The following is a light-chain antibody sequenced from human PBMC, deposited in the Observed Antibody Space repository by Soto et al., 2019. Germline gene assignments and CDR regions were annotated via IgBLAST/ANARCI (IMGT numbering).Light chain of an antibody. CDR1: QSISAW. Sequence: DIQMTQSPSTLSASVGDRVIITCRASQSISAWLAWYQQKPGKAPKLLIYKASSLESGVPSRFSGSGSGTEFTLTISGLQPDDFATDYCQQYNSNPLTFGGGTKVEIK. J-gene: IGKJ4*01. CDR3: QQYNSNPLT. V-gene: IGKV1-5*03. CDR2: KAS.